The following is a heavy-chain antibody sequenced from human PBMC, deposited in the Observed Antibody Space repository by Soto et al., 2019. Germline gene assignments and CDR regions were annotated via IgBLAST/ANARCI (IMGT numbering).Heavy chain of an antibody. CDR2: IIPIFGTA. D-gene: IGHD6-13*01. CDR3: ARDLGSSWAPDY. CDR1: GGTFSSYA. J-gene: IGHJ4*02. Sequence: SVKVSCKASGGTFSSYAISWLRQAPGQGLEWMGGIIPIFGTANYAQKFQGRVTITADESTSTAYMELSSLRSEDTAVYYCARDLGSSWAPDYWGQGTLVTVSS. V-gene: IGHV1-69*13.